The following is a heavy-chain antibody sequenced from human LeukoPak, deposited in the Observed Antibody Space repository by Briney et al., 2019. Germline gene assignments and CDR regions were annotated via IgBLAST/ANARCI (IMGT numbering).Heavy chain of an antibody. CDR2: INAGNGDT. J-gene: IGHJ4*02. CDR1: GYTFTNV. Sequence: ASVKVSCKASGYTFTNVVHWVRQAPGQRPGWMGWINAGNGDTKYSQNFQGRVTITRDTSASTAYMELSSLTSEDTALYYCARDDCGDTCYPGGYWGQGTLVTVSS. D-gene: IGHD2-21*01. CDR3: ARDDCGDTCYPGGY. V-gene: IGHV1-3*01.